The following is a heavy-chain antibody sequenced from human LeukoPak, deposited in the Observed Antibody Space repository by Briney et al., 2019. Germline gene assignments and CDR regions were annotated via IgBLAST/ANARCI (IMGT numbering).Heavy chain of an antibody. CDR3: ARVTYCTTTSCHPLGWFDP. CDR1: GGSFSGYY. V-gene: IGHV4-34*01. D-gene: IGHD2-8*01. Sequence: SETLSLTCAVSGGSFSGYYWSWIRQAPGKGLEWIGEINHSGSFNYNPSLKSRLLILVDTSKNQFSLKLSSVTAADTAVYYCARVTYCTTTSCHPLGWFDPWGQGTLVTVSS. J-gene: IGHJ5*02. CDR2: INHSGSF.